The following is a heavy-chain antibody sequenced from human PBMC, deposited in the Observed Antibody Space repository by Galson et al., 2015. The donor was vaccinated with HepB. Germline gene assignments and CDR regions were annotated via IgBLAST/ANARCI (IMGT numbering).Heavy chain of an antibody. V-gene: IGHV3-73*01. CDR2: IRSKANSYAT. CDR3: TRPSYSSSSGDY. Sequence: SLRLSCAASGFTFSGSAMHWVRQASGKGLEWVGRIRSKANSYATAYAASVKGRFTISRDDSKNTAYLQMNSLKTEDTAVYYCTRPSYSSSSGDYWGQGTLVTVSS. CDR1: GFTFSGSA. D-gene: IGHD6-6*01. J-gene: IGHJ4*02.